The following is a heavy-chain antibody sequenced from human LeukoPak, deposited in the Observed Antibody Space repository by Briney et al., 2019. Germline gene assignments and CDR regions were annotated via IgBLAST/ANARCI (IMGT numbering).Heavy chain of an antibody. CDR2: VSGSGSST. D-gene: IGHD4-17*01. Sequence: GGSLRLSCAASGFTFSSYSMNWVRQAPGKGLEWVSAVSGSGSSTYYADSVKGRFTISRDNSKNTLYLQMNSLRAEDTAVYYCARATTVMTIFESWGQGTLVTVSS. J-gene: IGHJ4*02. CDR1: GFTFSSYS. V-gene: IGHV3-23*01. CDR3: ARATTVMTIFES.